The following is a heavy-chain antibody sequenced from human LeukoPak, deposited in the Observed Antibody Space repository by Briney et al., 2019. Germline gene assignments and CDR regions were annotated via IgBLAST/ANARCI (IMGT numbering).Heavy chain of an antibody. V-gene: IGHV4-31*03. CDR3: ARDQTIFGVVGAFDI. CDR2: IYYSGST. J-gene: IGHJ3*02. Sequence: SETLSLTCTVSGGSISSGGYYWSWIRQHPGKGLEWIGYIYYSGSTYYNPSLKSRVTISVDTSKNQFSLKLSSVTAADTAVYYCARDQTIFGVVGAFDIWAKGQWSPSLQ. D-gene: IGHD3-3*01. CDR1: GGSISSGGYY.